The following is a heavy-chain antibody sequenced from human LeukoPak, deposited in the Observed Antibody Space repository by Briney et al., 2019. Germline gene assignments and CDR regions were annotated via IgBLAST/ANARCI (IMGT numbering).Heavy chain of an antibody. CDR2: ISSSSSTI. D-gene: IGHD3-3*01. CDR3: ARAIFGVVIILRGMDV. CDR1: GFTFSSYS. V-gene: IGHV3-48*01. Sequence: GGSLRLSCAASGFTFSSYSMNWVRQAPGKGLEWVSYISSSSSTIYYADSVKGRFTISRDNAKNSLCLQMNSLRAEDTAVYYCARAIFGVVIILRGMDVWGQGTTVTVSS. J-gene: IGHJ6*02.